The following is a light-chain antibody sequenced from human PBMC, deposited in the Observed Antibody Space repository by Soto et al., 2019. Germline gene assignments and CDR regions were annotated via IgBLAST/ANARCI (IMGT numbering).Light chain of an antibody. CDR1: SSDVGGYNY. CDR3: SSYAGSNNVL. J-gene: IGLJ2*01. CDR2: EVS. Sequence: QSALTQPPSASGSPGQSVTISCTGTSSDVGGYNYVSWYQQHPGKVPKLMIYEVSKRPSGVPDRFSGSKSGNTASLTVSGLQAEDEAEYYCSSYAGSNNVLFGGGTKVTVL. V-gene: IGLV2-8*01.